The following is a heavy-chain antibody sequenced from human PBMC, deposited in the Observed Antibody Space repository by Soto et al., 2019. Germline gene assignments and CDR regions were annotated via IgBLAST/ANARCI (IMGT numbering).Heavy chain of an antibody. V-gene: IGHV3-48*02. CDR1: GFTFSSYN. CDR2: ISSSSSTI. Sequence: EVQLVESGGGLVQPGGSLRLSCAASGFTFSSYNMNWVRQTPGKGLGWVAYISSSSSTIYYAESVKGRFTISRDNAKNSLYLQMNSLRDEDTAVYYCAREMETWDWYGMDVWGQGTTVTVSS. CDR3: AREMETWDWYGMDV. J-gene: IGHJ6*02. D-gene: IGHD1-26*01.